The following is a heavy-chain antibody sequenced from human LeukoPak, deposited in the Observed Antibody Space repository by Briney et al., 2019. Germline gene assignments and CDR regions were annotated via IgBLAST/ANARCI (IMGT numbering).Heavy chain of an antibody. CDR2: IYYDGST. J-gene: IGHJ6*03. Sequence: KTSETLSLTCTVSGGSISTYYWSWIRQSPGKGLEWIGYIYYDGSTNYNPSLKSRVTISLDMSKNQFSLKLTSVTAAETAVYYCAREGRYRYGYNEYHLYMDIWGKGTTVTVSS. CDR3: AREGRYRYGYNEYHLYMDI. D-gene: IGHD5-18*01. CDR1: GGSISTYY. V-gene: IGHV4-59*12.